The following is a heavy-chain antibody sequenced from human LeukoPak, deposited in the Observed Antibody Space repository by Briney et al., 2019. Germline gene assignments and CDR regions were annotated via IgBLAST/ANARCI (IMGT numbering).Heavy chain of an antibody. J-gene: IGHJ4*02. V-gene: IGHV3-9*01. CDR1: GFTFSDYY. CDR3: AKDHKLGRLGY. CDR2: ISWNSGSI. D-gene: IGHD6-13*01. Sequence: PGGSLRLSCAASGFTFSDYYMSWIRQAPGKGLEWVSGISWNSGSIGYADSVKGRFTISRDNAKNSLYLQMNSLRAEDTALYYCAKDHKLGRLGYWGQGTLVTVSS.